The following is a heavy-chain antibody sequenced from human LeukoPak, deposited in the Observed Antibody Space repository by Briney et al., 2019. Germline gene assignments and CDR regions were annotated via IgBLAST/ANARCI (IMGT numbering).Heavy chain of an antibody. CDR1: GYSFTSYW. CDR2: IYPGDSDT. D-gene: IGHD3-16*01. Sequence: GESLKISCKGSGYSFTSYWIGWVRQMPGKRLEWMGIIYPGDSDTRYSPPFQGQVTSSADQSISTAYLQWSSLKASDTAMYYGARGIMITFGGVTLDYWGQGTLVTVSS. J-gene: IGHJ4*02. CDR3: ARGIMITFGGVTLDY. V-gene: IGHV5-51*01.